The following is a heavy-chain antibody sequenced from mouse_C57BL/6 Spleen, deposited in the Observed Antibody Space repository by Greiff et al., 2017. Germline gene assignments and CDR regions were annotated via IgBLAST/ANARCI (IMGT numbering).Heavy chain of an antibody. CDR3: ARDRGGYYSYFDY. D-gene: IGHD2-3*01. CDR2: ISDGGSYT. J-gene: IGHJ2*01. V-gene: IGHV5-4*01. Sequence: EVKLMESGGGLVKPGGSLKLSCAASGFTFSSYAMSWVRQTPEKRLEWVATISDGGSYTYYPDNVKGRFTIARDNAKNNLYLQMSHLKSEDTAMYYCARDRGGYYSYFDYWGQGTTLPVSS. CDR1: GFTFSSYA.